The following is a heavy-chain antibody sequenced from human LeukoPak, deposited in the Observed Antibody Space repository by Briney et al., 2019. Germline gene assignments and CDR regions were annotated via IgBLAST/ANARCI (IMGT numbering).Heavy chain of an antibody. D-gene: IGHD6-13*01. J-gene: IGHJ4*02. CDR2: ISYDGGNI. V-gene: IGHV3-30*03. CDR1: GFTSSSYG. Sequence: GGSLRLSCAASGFTSSSYGMHWVRQAPGKGLEWVAVISYDGGNIYYVDSVKGRFTISRDNSKNTLYLQMNSLRAEDTAVYYCARAYSSSWYLDYWGQGTLVTVSS. CDR3: ARAYSSSWYLDY.